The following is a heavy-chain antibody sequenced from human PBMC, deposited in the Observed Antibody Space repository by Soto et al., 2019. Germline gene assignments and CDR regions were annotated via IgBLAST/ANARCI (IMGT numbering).Heavy chain of an antibody. CDR3: ARHGFYGDYSSNYFDP. D-gene: IGHD4-17*01. J-gene: IGHJ5*02. CDR2: IYPSDSDT. V-gene: IGHV5-51*01. CDR1: GYSFINYC. Sequence: GESLKISCNGSGYSFINYCIAWVRQMPGKGLEYMGIIYPSDSDTRYSPSFQGQVTISVDKSISTAYLQWSSLKASDTAIYYCARHGFYGDYSSNYFDPWGQGTLVTVSS.